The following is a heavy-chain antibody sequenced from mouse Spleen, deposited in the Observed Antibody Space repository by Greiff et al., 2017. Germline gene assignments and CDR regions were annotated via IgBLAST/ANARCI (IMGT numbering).Heavy chain of an antibody. J-gene: IGHJ2*01. Sequence: VQRVESGPGLVQPSQSLSITCTVSGFSLTSYGVHWVRQSPGKGLEWLGVIWSGGSTDYNAAFISRLSISKDNSKSQVFFKMNSLQADDTAIYYCARGGITPLDYWGQGTTLTVSS. CDR1: GFSLTSYG. D-gene: IGHD2-4*01. CDR3: ARGGITPLDY. V-gene: IGHV2-2*01. CDR2: IWSGGST.